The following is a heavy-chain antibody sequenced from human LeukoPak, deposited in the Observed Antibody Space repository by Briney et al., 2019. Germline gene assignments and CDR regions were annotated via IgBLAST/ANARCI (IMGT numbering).Heavy chain of an antibody. CDR1: GFTFSRNG. D-gene: IGHD3-10*01. Sequence: GRSLRLSCAASGFTFSRNGMHWVRQAPGKGLEWVAVIWYDGSNKYYADSVKGRFTISRDDSKNTVYLQMNSLRAEDTALYYCVRDYLFYFDYWGLGTLVTVSS. J-gene: IGHJ4*02. V-gene: IGHV3-33*01. CDR2: IWYDGSNK. CDR3: VRDYLFYFDY.